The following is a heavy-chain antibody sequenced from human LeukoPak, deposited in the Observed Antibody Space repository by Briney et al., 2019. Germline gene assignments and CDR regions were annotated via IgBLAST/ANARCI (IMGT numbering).Heavy chain of an antibody. J-gene: IGHJ5*02. CDR2: INSDGSST. V-gene: IGHV3-74*01. Sequence: PGGSLRLSCAASGFTFSSYWMHWVRQAPGKGLVWVSRINSDGSSTSYADSVKGRFTISRDNAKNTLYLQMNSLRAEDTAVYYXXXXXXXXIXGDYVLGGWFDPWGQGTLVTVSS. CDR1: GFTFSSYW. D-gene: IGHD4-17*01. CDR3: XXXXXXXIXGDYVLGGWFDP.